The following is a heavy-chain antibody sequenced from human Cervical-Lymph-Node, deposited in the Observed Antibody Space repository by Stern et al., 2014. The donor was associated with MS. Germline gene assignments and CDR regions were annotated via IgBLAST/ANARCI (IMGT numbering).Heavy chain of an antibody. CDR1: GYNFTTYW. CDR2: IYPGDSQT. V-gene: IGHV5-51*01. CDR3: ARPSNSGLFLHH. Sequence: EVQLVESGAEVKKPGESLKISCKGSGYNFTTYWIAWVRQMPGRGLEWMGPIYPGDSQTRYRPSFQGHVTMSADTSISTAYLQWSSLKASDTAIYYCARPSNSGLFLHHWGQGTLVTVSS. D-gene: IGHD6-19*01. J-gene: IGHJ1*01.